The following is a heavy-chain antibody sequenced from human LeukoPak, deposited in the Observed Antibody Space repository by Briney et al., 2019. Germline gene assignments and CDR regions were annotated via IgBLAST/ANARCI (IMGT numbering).Heavy chain of an antibody. CDR1: GGSFSGYY. D-gene: IGHD5-18*01. CDR2: INHSGCT. J-gene: IGHJ5*02. CDR3: ARAKASGYSYGYEGWFDP. Sequence: SETLSLTCAVYGGSFSGYYWSWIRQPPGKGLEWIGEINHSGCTNYNPSLKSRVTISVDTSKNQFSLKLSSVTAADTAVYYCARAKASGYSYGYEGWFDPWGQGTLVTVSS. V-gene: IGHV4-34*01.